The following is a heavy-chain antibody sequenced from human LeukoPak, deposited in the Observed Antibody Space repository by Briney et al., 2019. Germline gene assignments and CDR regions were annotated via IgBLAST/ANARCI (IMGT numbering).Heavy chain of an antibody. J-gene: IGHJ4*02. V-gene: IGHV4-34*01. CDR2: ITHSGST. CDR1: GGSFSGYY. CDR3: ARDRTTYGSGWYWRLDY. D-gene: IGHD6-19*01. Sequence: PSETLSLTCAVFGGSFSGYYWSWIRQPPGKGLEWIGEITHSGSTNYNPSLKSRVTISVDTSKNQFSLKLSSVTAADTAVYYCARDRTTYGSGWYWRLDYWGQGTLVTVTS.